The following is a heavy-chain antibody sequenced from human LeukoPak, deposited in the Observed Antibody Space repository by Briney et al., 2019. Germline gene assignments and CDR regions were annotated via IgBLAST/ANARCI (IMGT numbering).Heavy chain of an antibody. CDR1: GQSFTIYT. CDR3: ASSRSKRITTNRGVREYYYGMDV. CDR2: INAADGNT. D-gene: IGHD3-10*01. Sequence: ASVKVSCKTSGQSFTIYTLHWVRQAPGQRLEWMGWINAADGNTKYSQKFQGRVIITRDSSANTAYMELSSLTSEDSAVYYCASSRSKRITTNRGVREYYYGMDVWGQGTTVTVSS. J-gene: IGHJ6*02. V-gene: IGHV1-3*01.